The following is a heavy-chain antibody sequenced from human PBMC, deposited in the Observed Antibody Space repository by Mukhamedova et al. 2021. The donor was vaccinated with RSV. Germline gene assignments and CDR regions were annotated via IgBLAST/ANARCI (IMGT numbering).Heavy chain of an antibody. V-gene: IGHV3-9*01. Sequence: VSGISWNSGSIGYADSVKGRFTISRDNAKNSLYLQMNSLRAEDTALYYCAKDILGMVRSYGMDVWGQGTTVTVSS. J-gene: IGHJ6*02. D-gene: IGHD3-10*01. CDR2: ISWNSGSI. CDR3: AKDILGMVRSYGMDV.